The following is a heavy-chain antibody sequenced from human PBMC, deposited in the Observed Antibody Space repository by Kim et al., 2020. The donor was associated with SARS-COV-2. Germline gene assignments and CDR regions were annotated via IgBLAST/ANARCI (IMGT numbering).Heavy chain of an antibody. CDR2: INPSGGST. CDR3: ARDIESSVVVVAAIAFDP. CDR1: GYTFTSYY. Sequence: ASVKVSCKASGYTFTSYYMHWVRQAPGQGLEWMGIINPSGGSTSYAQKFQGRVTMTRDTSTSTVYMELSSLRSEDTAVYYCARDIESSVVVVAAIAFDPWGQGTLVTVSS. V-gene: IGHV1-46*01. J-gene: IGHJ5*02. D-gene: IGHD2-15*01.